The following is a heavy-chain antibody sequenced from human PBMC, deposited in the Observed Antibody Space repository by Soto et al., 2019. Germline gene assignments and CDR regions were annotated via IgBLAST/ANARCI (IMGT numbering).Heavy chain of an antibody. D-gene: IGHD5-12*01. J-gene: IGHJ4*02. CDR2: INSSGRT. CDR3: ASHFGDGYECLNY. V-gene: IGHV4-30-4*01. Sequence: PSETLSLTCSVSGDSISSSDSYWSLIRQAPGKGLEWIGYINSSGRTNYNPSLKSRVTISQDTSKNQFSLRLSSVTAADTAVYYCASHFGDGYECLNYWGQGTLVTASS. CDR1: GDSISSSDSY.